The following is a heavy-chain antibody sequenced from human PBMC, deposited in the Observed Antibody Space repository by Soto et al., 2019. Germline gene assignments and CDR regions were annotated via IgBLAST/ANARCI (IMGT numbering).Heavy chain of an antibody. CDR2: ISAYNGNT. D-gene: IGHD3-16*01. CDR3: ARVTARSPLNWFDP. Sequence: GASVKVSCKASGYTFTSYGISWVRQAPGQGLEWMGWISAYNGNTNYAQKLQGRVTMTTDTSTSTAYMELRSLRSDDTAVYYCARVTARSPLNWFDPWRQGTLVTVSS. V-gene: IGHV1-18*04. CDR1: GYTFTSYG. J-gene: IGHJ5*02.